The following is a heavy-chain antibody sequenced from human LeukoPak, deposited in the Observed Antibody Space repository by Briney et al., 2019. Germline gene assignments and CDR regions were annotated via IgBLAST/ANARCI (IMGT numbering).Heavy chain of an antibody. CDR3: ARGATMGDY. CDR1: GFTFSSYA. J-gene: IGHJ4*02. D-gene: IGHD5-12*01. CDR2: ISYDGSNK. Sequence: GGSLRLSCAASGFTFSSYAMHWVRQAPGKGLEWVAVISYDGSNKYYADSVKGRFTISRDNAKNSLYLQMNSLRAEDTAVYYCARGATMGDYWGQGTLVTVSS. V-gene: IGHV3-30*04.